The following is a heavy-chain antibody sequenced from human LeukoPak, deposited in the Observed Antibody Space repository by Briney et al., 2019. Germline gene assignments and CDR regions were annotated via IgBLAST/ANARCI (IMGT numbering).Heavy chain of an antibody. CDR2: IYYSGST. J-gene: IGHJ4*02. CDR3: ASTHSSGDGTIDY. D-gene: IGHD6-19*01. V-gene: IGHV4-59*01. Sequence: SETLSLTCTVPGGSISSYYWSWIRQPPGKGLEWIGYIYYSGSTNYNPSLKSRVTISVDTSKNQFSLKLSSVTAADTAVYYCASTHSSGDGTIDYWGQGTLVTVSS. CDR1: GGSISSYY.